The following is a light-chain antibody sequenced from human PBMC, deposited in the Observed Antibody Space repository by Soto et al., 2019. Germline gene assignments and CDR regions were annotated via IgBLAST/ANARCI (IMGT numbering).Light chain of an antibody. CDR3: QQYYSTPPLT. CDR1: QTVLYSSNNKNY. J-gene: IGKJ4*01. V-gene: IGKV4-1*01. CDR2: WAS. Sequence: DIVMTQSPLSLSVTPGEPATINCKSSQTVLYSSNNKNYLAWYQQKPGQPPKLLIYWASTRESGVPDRFSGSGSGTDFTLTISSLQAEDVAVYYCQQYYSTPPLTFGGGTKVDI.